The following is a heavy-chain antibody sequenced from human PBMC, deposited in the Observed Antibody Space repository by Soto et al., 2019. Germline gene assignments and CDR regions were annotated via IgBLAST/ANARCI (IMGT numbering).Heavy chain of an antibody. V-gene: IGHV3-30*18. J-gene: IGHJ6*02. CDR3: AKDLCGSYYWCYYYGMDV. CDR1: GFTFSSYG. Sequence: GGSLRLSCAASGFTFSSYGMHWVRQAPGKGLEWVAVISYDGSNKYYADSVKGRFTISRDNSKNTLYLQMNSLRAEDTAVYYCAKDLCGSYYWCYYYGMDVWGQGTTVTVSS. D-gene: IGHD1-26*01. CDR2: ISYDGSNK.